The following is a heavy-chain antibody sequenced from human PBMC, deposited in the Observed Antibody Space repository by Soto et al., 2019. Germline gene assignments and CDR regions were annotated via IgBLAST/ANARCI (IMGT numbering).Heavy chain of an antibody. D-gene: IGHD3-10*01. V-gene: IGHV2-5*02. CDR1: GFSLNTGGVG. Sequence: ITLKESGPTLVIRTKTLTLTCTFSGFSLNTGGVGVGWVRQPRGKAMAWLALIYWDDDERYRPSLRSRLNITKDTINNQVVLTMTNMDPEDTATYYCVRNWRYYGGDYYYGMDAWGQGTTVTVSS. CDR3: VRNWRYYGGDYYYGMDA. J-gene: IGHJ6*02. CDR2: IYWDDDE.